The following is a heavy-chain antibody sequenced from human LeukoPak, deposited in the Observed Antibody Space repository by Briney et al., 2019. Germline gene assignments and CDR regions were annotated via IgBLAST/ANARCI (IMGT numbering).Heavy chain of an antibody. CDR1: GFTFSTYT. Sequence: WGSLRLSCAASGFTFSTYTMNWVRQAPGKGLEWVSSISSSSSYIYYADSVKGRFTISRDNAKNSLYLQMNSLRAEDTAVYYCAREGAVLRFLEWSPDYWGQGTLVTVSS. V-gene: IGHV3-21*01. D-gene: IGHD3-3*01. CDR3: AREGAVLRFLEWSPDY. J-gene: IGHJ4*02. CDR2: ISSSSSYI.